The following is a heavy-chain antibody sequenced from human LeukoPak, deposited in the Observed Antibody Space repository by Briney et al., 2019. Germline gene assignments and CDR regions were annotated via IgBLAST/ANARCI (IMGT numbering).Heavy chain of an antibody. D-gene: IGHD4-17*01. Sequence: GGSLRLSCAASGFTFSSYAMSWVRQAPGKGLEWVSAISGSGGSTYYADSVKGRFTISRDNSKNTVYLQMNSLRAEDTAVYYCAKTLGQDGDFTFHFYYYYGMDVWGQGTTVTVSS. CDR3: AKTLGQDGDFTFHFYYYYGMDV. CDR2: ISGSGGST. V-gene: IGHV3-23*01. CDR1: GFTFSSYA. J-gene: IGHJ6*02.